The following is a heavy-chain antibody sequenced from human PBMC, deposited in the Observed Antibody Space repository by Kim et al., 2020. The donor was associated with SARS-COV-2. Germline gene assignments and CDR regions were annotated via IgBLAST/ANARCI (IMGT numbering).Heavy chain of an antibody. Sequence: GGSLRLSCAASGFTFSNAWMSWVRQAPGKGLEWVGRIKSKTDGGTTDYAAPVKGRFTISRDDSKNTLYLQMNSLKTEDTAVYYCTTDSLDRGVIPTWGQGTLVTVSS. CDR2: IKSKTDGGTT. V-gene: IGHV3-15*01. CDR3: TTDSLDRGVIPT. J-gene: IGHJ5*02. D-gene: IGHD3-10*01. CDR1: GFTFSNAW.